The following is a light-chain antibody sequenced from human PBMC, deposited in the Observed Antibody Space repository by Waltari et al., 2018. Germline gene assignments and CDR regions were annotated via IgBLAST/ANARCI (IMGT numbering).Light chain of an antibody. Sequence: DIVLTQSPDSLAVSLGERATINCTLSQIVFDKSRDRNYLAWYQQKPGQSPKLLIYLASTRQAGVPDRFSGSGSETDFNRTINSLKAEDVAVYYCQHYVTTSSFGPGTKVEIK. J-gene: IGKJ3*01. CDR1: QIVFDKSRDRNY. CDR3: QHYVTTSS. CDR2: LAS. V-gene: IGKV4-1*01.